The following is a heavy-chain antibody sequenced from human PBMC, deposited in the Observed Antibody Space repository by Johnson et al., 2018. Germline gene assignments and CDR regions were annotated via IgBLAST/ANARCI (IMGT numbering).Heavy chain of an antibody. Sequence: QVQLQESGPGLVKPSETLSLTCTVSGGSISSYYWSWIRQPPGKGLEWIGYIYYSGSTNYNPSLKSRVTIPVDTSKNQFSLKLSSVTAADTAVYYWARRNERDSSGRYYYYYMDVWGKGTTVTVSS. CDR2: IYYSGST. V-gene: IGHV4-59*01. D-gene: IGHD3-22*01. J-gene: IGHJ6*03. CDR3: ARRNERDSSGRYYYYYMDV. CDR1: GGSISSYY.